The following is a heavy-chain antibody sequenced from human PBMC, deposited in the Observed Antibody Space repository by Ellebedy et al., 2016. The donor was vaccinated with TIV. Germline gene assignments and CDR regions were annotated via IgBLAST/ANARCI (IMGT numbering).Heavy chain of an antibody. J-gene: IGHJ6*02. Sequence: MPSETLSLTCAVYGGSFSGYYWSWIRQPPGKGLEWIGEINHSGSTNYNPSPKSRVTISVDTSKNQFSLKLSSVTAADTAVYYCARPALTVAGYYYYGMDVWGQGTTVTVSS. D-gene: IGHD6-19*01. CDR3: ARPALTVAGYYYYGMDV. CDR2: INHSGST. CDR1: GGSFSGYY. V-gene: IGHV4-34*01.